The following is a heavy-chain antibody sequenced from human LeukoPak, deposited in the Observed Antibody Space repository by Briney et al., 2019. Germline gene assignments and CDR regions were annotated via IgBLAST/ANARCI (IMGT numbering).Heavy chain of an antibody. V-gene: IGHV4-59*08. D-gene: IGHD3-3*01. J-gene: IGHJ4*02. CDR2: IYYSGST. Sequence: SETLSLTCTVSGGSISGYHWSWIRQPPGKGLEWIGHIYYSGSTTPKPSLKSRVTMSVDTSKNQLSLKLISMTAADTAVYYCARHYDFSSSWDPFDYWGQGKLVTVSS. CDR3: ARHYDFSSSWDPFDY. CDR1: GGSISGYH.